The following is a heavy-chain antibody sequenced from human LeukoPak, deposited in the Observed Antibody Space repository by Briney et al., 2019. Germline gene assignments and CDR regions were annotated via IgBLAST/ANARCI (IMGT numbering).Heavy chain of an antibody. CDR1: GGTFSSYA. CDR2: IIPILGIA. D-gene: IGHD1-26*01. CDR3: ASYEWELLDAFDI. Sequence: ASVKVSCKASGGTFSSYAISWVRQAPGQGLEWMGRIIPILGIANYAQKFQGRVTITADKSTSTAYMELSSLRSEDTAVYYCASYEWELLDAFDIWGQGTMVTVSS. V-gene: IGHV1-69*04. J-gene: IGHJ3*02.